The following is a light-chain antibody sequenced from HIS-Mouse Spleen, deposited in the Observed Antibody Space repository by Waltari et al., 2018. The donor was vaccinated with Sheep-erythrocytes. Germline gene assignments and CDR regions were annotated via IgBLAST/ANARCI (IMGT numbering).Light chain of an antibody. V-gene: IGLV2-11*01. CDR1: SSDVGGSNS. CDR3: CSYAGSYNHV. J-gene: IGLJ1*01. Sequence: QSALTQPRSVSGSPGPSVTISCTGTSSDVGGSNSVSWYQQHPGKAPKPMIYDVSKRPSGVPDRFSGSKSGNTASLTISGLQAEDEADYYCCSYAGSYNHVFATGTKVTVL. CDR2: DVS.